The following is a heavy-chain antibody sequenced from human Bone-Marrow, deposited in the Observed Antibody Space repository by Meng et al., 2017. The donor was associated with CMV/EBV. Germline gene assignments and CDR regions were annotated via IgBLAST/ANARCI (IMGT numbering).Heavy chain of an antibody. CDR2: ISSSSSYI. CDR3: AKDSHGAYYSGSGSYYED. Sequence: GGSLRLSCAASGFTFSSYSMNWVRQAPGKGLEWVSSISSSSSYIYYADSVKGRFTISRDNAKNSLYLQMNSLRPEDTALYFCAKDSHGAYYSGSGSYYEDWGQGTQVTVSS. CDR1: GFTFSSYS. V-gene: IGHV3-21*04. J-gene: IGHJ4*02. D-gene: IGHD3-10*01.